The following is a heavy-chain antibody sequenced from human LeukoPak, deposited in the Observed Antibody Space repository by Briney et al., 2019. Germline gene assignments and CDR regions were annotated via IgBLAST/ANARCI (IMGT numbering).Heavy chain of an antibody. CDR3: ARHDSSGSYQLDY. CDR1: GGSISSSSYY. V-gene: IGHV4-39*01. CDR2: IYYSGST. D-gene: IGHD1-26*01. Sequence: PSDTLSLPCTVSGGSISSSSYYWGWIRQPPGKGLEWIGCIYYSGSTYYHPSLKSRVTISVDPSKNQFCLKLSSVTAADTAVYYCARHDSSGSYQLDYWGQGTLVTVSS. J-gene: IGHJ4*02.